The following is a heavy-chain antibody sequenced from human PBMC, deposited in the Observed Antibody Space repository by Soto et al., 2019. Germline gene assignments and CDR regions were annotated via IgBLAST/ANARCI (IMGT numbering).Heavy chain of an antibody. D-gene: IGHD2-2*03. CDR2: ISGSGGST. Sequence: EVQLLESGGGLVQPGGSLRLSCAASGFTFSSYAMSWVRQAPGKGLEWVSAISGSGGSTYYADSVKGRFTISRDNSKNTLYLQMNSLRAEDTAVYYCAKDQFCGYCSSTSYSNLFDYWGQGTLVTVSS. CDR3: AKDQFCGYCSSTSYSNLFDY. J-gene: IGHJ4*02. CDR1: GFTFSSYA. V-gene: IGHV3-23*01.